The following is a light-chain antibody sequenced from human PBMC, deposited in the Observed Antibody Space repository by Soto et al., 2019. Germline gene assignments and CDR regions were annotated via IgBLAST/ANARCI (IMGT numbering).Light chain of an antibody. CDR2: DAS. V-gene: IGKV3-20*01. J-gene: IGKJ2*01. CDR3: QQYGSSPLYT. CDR1: QSVSYY. Sequence: EIVLTQSPGTLSLSPGERATLSCRASQSVSYYLAWYQQKPGQAPRLLIYDASSRATGVPDRFSGSGSGTDFTLTISRLEPEDFAVYYCQQYGSSPLYTFGQGTKLEIK.